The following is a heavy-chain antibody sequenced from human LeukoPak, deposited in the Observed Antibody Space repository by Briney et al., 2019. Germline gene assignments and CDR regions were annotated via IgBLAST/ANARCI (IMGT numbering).Heavy chain of an antibody. CDR3: ARGSDIAVTGGISFDY. D-gene: IGHD6-19*01. J-gene: IGHJ4*02. CDR2: INPNSGGT. CDR1: GYTFTGYY. V-gene: IGHV1-2*02. Sequence: GASVKVSCKASGYTFTGYYMHWVRQAPGQGLEWMGWINPNSGGTNYAQNFQGRVTMTRDTSISTGYMDVSSLTSDDTAVYYCARGSDIAVTGGISFDYWGQGTLVTVSS.